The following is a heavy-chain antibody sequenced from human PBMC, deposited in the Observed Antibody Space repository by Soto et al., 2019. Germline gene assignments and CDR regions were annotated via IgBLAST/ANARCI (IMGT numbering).Heavy chain of an antibody. CDR3: ARGNSGSAFGY. V-gene: IGHV3-74*01. CDR2: INSDGSAT. Sequence: GGSLRLSCAASGFTFSSYWMHWVRQAPGKGLVWVSRINSDGSATNYVDSVKGRFTISRDNAKNTLYLQMNSLRAEDTAVYYCARGNSGSAFGYWGQGTLVTVSS. CDR1: GFTFSSYW. J-gene: IGHJ4*02. D-gene: IGHD3-22*01.